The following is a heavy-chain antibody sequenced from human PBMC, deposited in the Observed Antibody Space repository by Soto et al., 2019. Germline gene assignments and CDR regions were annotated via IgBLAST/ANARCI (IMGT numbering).Heavy chain of an antibody. J-gene: IGHJ4*02. CDR3: ARDRLWLAHFDY. V-gene: IGHV1-3*01. CDR1: GYTFTSYA. Sequence: GASVKVSCKASGYTFTSYAMHWVRQAPGQRLEWMGWINAGNGNTKYSQKFQGRVTITRDTSASTAYMELSSLRSEDTAVYYCARDRLWLAHFDYWGQGTLVTVSS. D-gene: IGHD6-19*01. CDR2: INAGNGNT.